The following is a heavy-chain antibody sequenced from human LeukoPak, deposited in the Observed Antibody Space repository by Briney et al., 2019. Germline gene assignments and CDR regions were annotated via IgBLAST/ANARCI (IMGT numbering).Heavy chain of an antibody. CDR1: GYTFTSYG. V-gene: IGHV1-18*01. CDR2: ISAYNGNT. J-gene: IGHJ4*02. CDR3: ARDLTVRGVIRSLGY. Sequence: ASVKVSCKASGYTFTSYGISWVRQAPGQGLEWMGWISAYNGNTNYAQKLQGRVTMTTDTSTSTAYMELRSLRSDDTAVYYCARDLTVRGVIRSLGYRGQGTLVTVSS. D-gene: IGHD3-10*01.